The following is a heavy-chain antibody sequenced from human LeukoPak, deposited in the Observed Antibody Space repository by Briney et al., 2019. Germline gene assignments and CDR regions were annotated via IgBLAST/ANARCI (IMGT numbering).Heavy chain of an antibody. J-gene: IGHJ5*02. CDR3: ARDWGDYGEPEAGFDP. D-gene: IGHD4-17*01. CDR2: INPNSGGT. CDR1: GYTFTCYY. V-gene: IGHV1-2*06. Sequence: GASVKVSCKASGYTFTCYYMHWVRQAPGQGLEWMGRINPNSGGTNYAQKFQGRVTMTRDTSISTAYMELSRLRSDDTAVYYCARDWGDYGEPEAGFDPWGQGTLVTVSS.